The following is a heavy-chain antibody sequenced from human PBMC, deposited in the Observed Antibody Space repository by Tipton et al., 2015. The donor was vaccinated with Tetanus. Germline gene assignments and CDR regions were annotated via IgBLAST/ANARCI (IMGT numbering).Heavy chain of an antibody. CDR2: IYDSGST. J-gene: IGHJ6*02. CDR3: ARVKGTYNHYGLDV. CDR1: GGSMNSYY. V-gene: IGHV4-59*12. D-gene: IGHD3-10*01. Sequence: GLVKPSETLSLICTVSGGSMNSYYWSWIRQPPGKGLEWIGYIYDSGSTYYNPSLKSRVTISEDRSKNQISLRLRSVTAADTAVYYCARVKGTYNHYGLDVWGQGTTVTVAS.